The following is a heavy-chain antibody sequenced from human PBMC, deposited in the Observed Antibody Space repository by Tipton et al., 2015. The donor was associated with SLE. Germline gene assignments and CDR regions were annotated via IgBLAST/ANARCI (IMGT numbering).Heavy chain of an antibody. CDR1: GYTFTGYY. J-gene: IGHJ2*01. V-gene: IGHV1-2*02. D-gene: IGHD2-21*01. Sequence: QVQLVQSGPEVKKPGASVKVSCKASGYTFTGYYMQWVRQAPGQGLEWMGWINPNSGGTNYAQKFQGRVTMTRDTSISTAYMELSRLISDDTAVYYWARAAGLQSNWYFDLWGRGTLVTVSS. CDR2: INPNSGGT. CDR3: ARAAGLQSNWYFDL.